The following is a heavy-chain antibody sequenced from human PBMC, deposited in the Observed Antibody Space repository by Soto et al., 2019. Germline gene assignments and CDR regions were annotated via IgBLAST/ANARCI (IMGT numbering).Heavy chain of an antibody. Sequence: ASGKVSCKASGYTFTSYGISWVRQAPGQGLEWMGWISAYNGNTNYAQKLQGRVTMTTDTSTSTAYMELRSLRSDDTAVYYCARVDIAARRENWFDPWGQGTLVTVSS. CDR3: ARVDIAARRENWFDP. J-gene: IGHJ5*02. CDR1: GYTFTSYG. CDR2: ISAYNGNT. D-gene: IGHD6-6*01. V-gene: IGHV1-18*01.